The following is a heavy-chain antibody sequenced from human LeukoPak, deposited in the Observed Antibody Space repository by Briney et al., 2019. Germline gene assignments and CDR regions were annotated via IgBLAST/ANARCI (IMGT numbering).Heavy chain of an antibody. CDR3: AEDQSSSWYMDYYYGMDV. CDR2: ISDSGGST. V-gene: IGHV3-23*01. J-gene: IGHJ6*02. Sequence: GGSLRLSCAASGFTFSTYAMSWVRQAPGKGLEWVSAISDSGGSTYYADSVKGRFTISRDNSKNTLYLQMNSLRADDTAVYYCAEDQSSSWYMDYYYGMDVWGQGTTVTVSS. CDR1: GFTFSTYA. D-gene: IGHD6-13*01.